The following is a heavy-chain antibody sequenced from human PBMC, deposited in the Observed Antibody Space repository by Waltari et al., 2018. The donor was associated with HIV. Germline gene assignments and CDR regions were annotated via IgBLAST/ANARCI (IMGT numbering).Heavy chain of an antibody. CDR2: ISRSSSFI. Sequence: QLVESGGGLVKPGGSLRLSCGASGFTFSLSSYTLNWVRQAPGKGLEWVASISRSSSFIYTAESVKGRFTISRDNVKKSVDLQMNSLRPEDTAVYYCAREDYSGYVGHAFDIWGQGTMVTVSS. V-gene: IGHV3-21*02. J-gene: IGHJ3*02. D-gene: IGHD5-12*01. CDR3: AREDYSGYVGHAFDI. CDR1: GFTFSLSSYT.